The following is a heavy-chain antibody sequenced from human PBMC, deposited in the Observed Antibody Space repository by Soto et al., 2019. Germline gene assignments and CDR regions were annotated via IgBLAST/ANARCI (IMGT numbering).Heavy chain of an antibody. CDR3: AKTTVVTSWFDP. Sequence: QVQLVESGGGVVQPGRSLRLSCAASGFTFSSYGMHWVRQAPGTGLEWVAVISYDGSKKYYADSVKGRFTISRDNSKNTLYLQMNSLRAEDTAVYYCAKTTVVTSWFDPWGQGTLVTVSS. V-gene: IGHV3-30*18. D-gene: IGHD4-17*01. J-gene: IGHJ5*02. CDR1: GFTFSSYG. CDR2: ISYDGSKK.